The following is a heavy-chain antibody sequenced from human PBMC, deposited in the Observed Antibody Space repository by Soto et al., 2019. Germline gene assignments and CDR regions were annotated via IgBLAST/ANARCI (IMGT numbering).Heavy chain of an antibody. CDR1: GGSISSYY. J-gene: IGHJ4*02. CDR3: ARLSAYYQASDY. D-gene: IGHD3-22*01. Sequence: SETLSLTCTVSGGSISSYYWSWIRQPPGKGLEWIGYIYYSGSTNYYPSLKSRVTISVDTSKNQFSLKLSSVTAADTAVFYCARLSAYYQASDYWGQGNPVTASS. CDR2: IYYSGST. V-gene: IGHV4-59*08.